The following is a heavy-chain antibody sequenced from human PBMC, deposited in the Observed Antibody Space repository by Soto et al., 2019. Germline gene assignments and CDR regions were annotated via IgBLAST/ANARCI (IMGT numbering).Heavy chain of an antibody. CDR2: IIPIFGTA. V-gene: IGHV1-69*13. CDR1: GGTFSSYA. Sequence: SVKVSCKASGGTFSSYAISWVRQAPGQGLEWMGGIIPIFGTANYAQKFQGRVTITADESTSTAYMELSSLRSEDTAVYYCARDGNNVDTAIVNNDCYGMDAWGQGTTVTVSS. J-gene: IGHJ6*02. D-gene: IGHD5-18*01. CDR3: ARDGNNVDTAIVNNDCYGMDA.